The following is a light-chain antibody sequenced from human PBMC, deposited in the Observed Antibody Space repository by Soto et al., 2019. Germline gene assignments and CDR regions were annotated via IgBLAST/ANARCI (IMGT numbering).Light chain of an antibody. CDR1: QSVSSSY. Sequence: VLTQSPGTLSLSPGERATLSCRASQSVSSSYLAWYQQKPGQAPRLLIYGASSRATGIPDRFSGSGSGTDFTLTISRLEPEDFAVYYCQQYGRSPSTFGGGTKVDIK. CDR2: GAS. V-gene: IGKV3-20*01. CDR3: QQYGRSPST. J-gene: IGKJ4*01.